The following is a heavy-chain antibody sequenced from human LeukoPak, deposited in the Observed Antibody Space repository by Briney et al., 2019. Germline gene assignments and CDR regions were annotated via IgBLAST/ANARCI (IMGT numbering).Heavy chain of an antibody. V-gene: IGHV3-23*01. D-gene: IGHD6-19*01. Sequence: GGSLRLSCAASGFTFSNYPMSWVRQAPGMGLEWVSAITGSGDNTYFADSVRGRFTISRDNSKNTLYLQMNSLTAEDTAVYYCAKVEGCSSAGCYYSDYWGRGTLVTVSS. CDR2: ITGSGDNT. J-gene: IGHJ4*02. CDR3: AKVEGCSSAGCYYSDY. CDR1: GFTFSNYP.